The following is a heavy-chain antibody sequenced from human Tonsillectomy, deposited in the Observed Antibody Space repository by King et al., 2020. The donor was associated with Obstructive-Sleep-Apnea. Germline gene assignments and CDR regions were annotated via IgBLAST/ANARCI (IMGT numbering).Heavy chain of an antibody. D-gene: IGHD1-7*01. J-gene: IGHJ4*02. CDR3: AREPHVTGTTPIDY. CDR2: IYYSGST. Sequence: QLQESGPGLVKPSETLSLTCTVSGGSISSSSYYWGWIRQPPGKGLEWIGSIYYSGSTYYNPSLKSRVTISVDTSKTQFSLKLSAVTAADTAVYYCAREPHVTGTTPIDYWGQGTLVTVSS. V-gene: IGHV4-39*07. CDR1: GGSISSSSYY.